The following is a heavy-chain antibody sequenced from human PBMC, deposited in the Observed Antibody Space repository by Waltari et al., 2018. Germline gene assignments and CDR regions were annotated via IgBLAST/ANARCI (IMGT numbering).Heavy chain of an antibody. CDR2: ISSSGSAV. V-gene: IGHV3-48*03. J-gene: IGHJ4*02. Sequence: EVQLVESGGGLVQPGGSLRLSCATSGFTFSNYDINWGRQAPGKGLEWVSYISSSGSAVYHADSVRGRFTISRDNAKNSLYLDMNSLRAEDTAVYFCVREMQRMFDYWGQGTLVTVSS. CDR3: VREMQRMFDY. CDR1: GFTFSNYD.